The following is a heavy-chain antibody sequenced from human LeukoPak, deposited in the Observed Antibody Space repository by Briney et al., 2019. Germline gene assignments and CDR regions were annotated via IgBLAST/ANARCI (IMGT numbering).Heavy chain of an antibody. V-gene: IGHV1-2*02. CDR3: ARESIAARPAAFDY. J-gene: IGHJ4*02. CDR2: INPNSGGT. D-gene: IGHD6-6*01. Sequence: GASVKVSCKASGYTFTGYYMHWVRQAPGQGPEWMGWINPNSGGTNYAQKFQGRVTMTRDTSISTAYMELSRLRSDDTAVYYCARESIAARPAAFDYWGQGTLATVSS. CDR1: GYTFTGYY.